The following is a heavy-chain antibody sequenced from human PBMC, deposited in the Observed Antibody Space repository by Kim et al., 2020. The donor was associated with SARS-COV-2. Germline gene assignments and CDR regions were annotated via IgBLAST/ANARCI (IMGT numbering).Heavy chain of an antibody. J-gene: IGHJ6*02. CDR2: ISGDGSET. D-gene: IGHD2-2*01. V-gene: IGHV3-74*01. Sequence: GGSLRLSCAVSGFIFSGHWMHWVRQAPGKGLVWVSRISGDGSETDYADSVKGRFTISRDNTKNTVHLQMNSLTGEDAARYYCVRAGAKTSWRLYFYGMDVGGQGTTVTVPS. CDR3: VRAGAKTSWRLYFYGMDV. CDR1: GFIFSGHW.